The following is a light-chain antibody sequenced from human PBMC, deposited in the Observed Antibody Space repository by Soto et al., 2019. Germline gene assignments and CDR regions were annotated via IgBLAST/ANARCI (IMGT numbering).Light chain of an antibody. V-gene: IGLV2-14*01. J-gene: IGLJ3*02. CDR3: SSYTSSSTPYWV. Sequence: QSVLTPPASVSGSPGQSITISCTGTSSDVGGYNYVSWYQQHPGKAPKLMIYEVSNRPSGVSNRFSGSKSGNTASLTISGLQAEDEADYYCSSYTSSSTPYWVFGGGTKVTVL. CDR2: EVS. CDR1: SSDVGGYNY.